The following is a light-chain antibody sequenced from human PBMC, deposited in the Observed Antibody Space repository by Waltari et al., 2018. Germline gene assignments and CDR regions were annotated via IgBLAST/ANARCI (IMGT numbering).Light chain of an antibody. J-gene: IGKJ4*01. CDR2: YAS. V-gene: IGKV6-21*02. CDR3: QQSSRFPLT. CDR1: QSIGSS. Sequence: EIVLTQSPAFRSVNLKEKVTITCQASQSIGSSLHWYQQKPDQSPKLLIKYASQSISGVPSRFSGSGSGTDFTLTINSLEAEDAATYYCQQSSRFPLTFGGGTKVEIK.